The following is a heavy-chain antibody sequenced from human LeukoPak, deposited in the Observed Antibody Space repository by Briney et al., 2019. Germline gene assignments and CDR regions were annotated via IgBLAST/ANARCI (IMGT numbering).Heavy chain of an antibody. CDR3: ARDKALYGSGSYYPYDAFDI. D-gene: IGHD3-10*01. V-gene: IGHV3-33*01. J-gene: IGHJ3*02. CDR1: GFTFSSHG. CDR2: IWYDGSNK. Sequence: PGGSLRLSCAASGFTFSSHGMHWVRQAPGKGLEWVAVIWYDGSNKYYADSVKGRFTISRDNSKNTLYLQMDSLRAEDTAVYYCARDKALYGSGSYYPYDAFDIWGQGTMVTVSS.